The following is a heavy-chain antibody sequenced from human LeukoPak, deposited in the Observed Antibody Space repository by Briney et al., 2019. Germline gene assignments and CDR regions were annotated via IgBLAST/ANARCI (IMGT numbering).Heavy chain of an antibody. Sequence: SETLSLTCTVSGGSISSGGYHWSWIRQHPGKGLEWIGYIYYSGTTSYNPSLKSRVTISVDTSKKKFSLKVSSVTAADTAVYYCARHEPLNAFDIWGQGTMVTVSS. V-gene: IGHV4-31*03. J-gene: IGHJ3*02. CDR1: GGSISSGGYH. CDR2: IYYSGTT. CDR3: ARHEPLNAFDI.